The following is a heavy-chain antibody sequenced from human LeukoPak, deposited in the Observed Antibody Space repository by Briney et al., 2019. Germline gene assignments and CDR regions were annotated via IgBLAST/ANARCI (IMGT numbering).Heavy chain of an antibody. J-gene: IGHJ4*02. CDR3: ARQSTIAGLDGGHFDF. V-gene: IGHV4-39*01. CDR2: SYYSRSA. CDR1: GDSMSRHNFF. Sequence: ASETLSLTCNVSGDSMSRHNFFWGWIRQPPGKGLEWIAVSYYSRSAYYNPSLKSRATLSVDTSNNQFSLSLKSVTAADTAVYYCARQSTIAGLDGGHFDFWGLGTLVTVSS. D-gene: IGHD5/OR15-5a*01.